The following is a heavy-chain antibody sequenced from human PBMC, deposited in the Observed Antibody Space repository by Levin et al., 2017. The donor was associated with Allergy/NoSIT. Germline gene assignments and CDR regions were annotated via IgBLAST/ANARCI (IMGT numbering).Heavy chain of an antibody. J-gene: IGHJ5*02. CDR3: ARNIYYYGSGSYYTTGWFDP. D-gene: IGHD3-10*01. Sequence: SVKVSCKASGGTFSSYAISWVRQAPGQGLEWMGGIIPIFGTANYAQKFQGRVTITADKSTSTAYMELSSLRSEDTAVYYCARNIYYYGSGSYYTTGWFDPWGQGTLVTVSS. CDR2: IIPIFGTA. V-gene: IGHV1-69*06. CDR1: GGTFSSYA.